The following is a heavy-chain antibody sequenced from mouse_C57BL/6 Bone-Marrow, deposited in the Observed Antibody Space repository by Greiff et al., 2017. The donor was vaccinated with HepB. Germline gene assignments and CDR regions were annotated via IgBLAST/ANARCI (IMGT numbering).Heavy chain of an antibody. CDR1: GFSLTSYG. Sequence: VQLQEPGPGLVQPSQSLSITCTVSGFSLTSYGVHWVRQPPGKGLEWLGVIWRGGSTDYNAAYMSSLSITKDNSKSQVFFKMNSLQADDTAVYYCAKVPSCYWWYFDVWGTGTTVTVSS. J-gene: IGHJ1*03. CDR2: IWRGGST. CDR3: AKVPSCYWWYFDV. V-gene: IGHV2-5*01.